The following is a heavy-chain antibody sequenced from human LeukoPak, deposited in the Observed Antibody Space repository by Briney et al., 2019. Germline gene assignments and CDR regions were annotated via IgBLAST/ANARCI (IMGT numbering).Heavy chain of an antibody. D-gene: IGHD3-16*01. CDR1: GFTFSSYA. J-gene: IGHJ4*02. V-gene: IGHV3-23*01. Sequence: GASLRLSCAASGFTFSSYAMSWVRQAPGKGLEWVSAISGSGGSTYYADSVKGRFTISRDNSKNTLYLQMNSLRAEDKAVYYCAKDGLEPLWYYWGQGTLVTVSS. CDR2: ISGSGGST. CDR3: AKDGLEPLWYY.